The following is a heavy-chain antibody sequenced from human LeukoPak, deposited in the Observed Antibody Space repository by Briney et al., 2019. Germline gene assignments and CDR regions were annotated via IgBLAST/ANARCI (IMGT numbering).Heavy chain of an antibody. V-gene: IGHV4-59*13. CDR3: ARHAYDSSGYYSFRPFDY. J-gene: IGHJ4*02. CDR2: IYYSGST. Sequence: SETLSLTCTVSGGSISNYYWSWIRQPPGKGLEWIGYIYYSGSTNYNPSLKSRVTISVDTSKNQFSLKLRSVTAADTAVYYCARHAYDSSGYYSFRPFDYWGQGTLVTVSS. CDR1: GGSISNYY. D-gene: IGHD3-22*01.